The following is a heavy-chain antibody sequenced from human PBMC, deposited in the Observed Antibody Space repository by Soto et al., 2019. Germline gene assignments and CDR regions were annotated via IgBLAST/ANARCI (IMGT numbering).Heavy chain of an antibody. V-gene: IGHV3-23*01. Sequence: GSLRLSCAASGFTFSSYAMSWVRQAPGKGLEWVSAISGSGGSTYYADSVKGRFTISRDNSKNTLYLQMNSLRAEDTAVYYCAKDPNCSSTSCYLNPFDYWGQGTLVTSPQ. CDR1: GFTFSSYA. D-gene: IGHD2-2*01. J-gene: IGHJ4*02. CDR2: ISGSGGST. CDR3: AKDPNCSSTSCYLNPFDY.